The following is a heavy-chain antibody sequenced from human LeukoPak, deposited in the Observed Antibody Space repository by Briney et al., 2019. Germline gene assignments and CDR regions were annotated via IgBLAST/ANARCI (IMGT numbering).Heavy chain of an antibody. CDR2: IKQDGSEK. CDR1: GFSFSSYW. CDR3: ARGGGYDFWSGYNNWFDP. D-gene: IGHD3-3*01. Sequence: GGSLRLSCAASGFSFSSYWMSWVRQAPGKGLEWVANIKQDGSEKYYVDSVKGRFTISRDSAKNSLYLQMNSLRAEDTAVYYCARGGGYDFWSGYNNWFDPWGQGTLVTVSS. J-gene: IGHJ5*02. V-gene: IGHV3-7*01.